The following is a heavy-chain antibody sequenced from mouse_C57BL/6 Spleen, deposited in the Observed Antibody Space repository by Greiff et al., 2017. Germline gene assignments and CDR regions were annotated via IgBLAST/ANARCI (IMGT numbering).Heavy chain of an antibody. V-gene: IGHV1-55*01. D-gene: IGHD1-1*01. CDR2: IYPGSGST. J-gene: IGHJ3*01. CDR1: GYTFTSYW. Sequence: QVQLQQSGAELVKPGASVKMSCKASGYTFTSYWITWVKQRPGQGLEWIGDIYPGSGSTNYNEKFKSKATLTVDTSSSTAYMQLSSLTSEDSAVYYCAREGYGSSGGFAYWGQGTLVTVSA. CDR3: AREGYGSSGGFAY.